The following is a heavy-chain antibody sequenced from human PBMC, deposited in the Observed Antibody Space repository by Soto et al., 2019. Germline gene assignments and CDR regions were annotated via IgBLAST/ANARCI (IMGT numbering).Heavy chain of an antibody. V-gene: IGHV4-34*01. CDR1: GGSFSGYY. J-gene: IGHJ6*04. CDR3: ARSGETRHYYDFWSGYYRSPTYYYGMDV. CDR2: INHSGST. D-gene: IGHD3-3*01. Sequence: PSETLSLTCAVYGGSFSGYYWSWIRQPPGKGLEWIGEINHSGSTNYNPSLKSRVTISVDTSKNQFSLKLSSVTAADTAVYYCARSGETRHYYDFWSGYYRSPTYYYGMDVWGEGTKVTVSS.